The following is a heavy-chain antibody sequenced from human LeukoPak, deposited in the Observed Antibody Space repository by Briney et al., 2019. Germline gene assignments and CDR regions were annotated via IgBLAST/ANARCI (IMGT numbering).Heavy chain of an antibody. J-gene: IGHJ3*02. Sequence: KTGRSLRLSCAASGFTFSSYAMHWVRQAPGKGLEWVAVISYDGSNKYYADSVKGRFTISRDNSKNTLYLQMNSLRAEDTAVYYCARDPEGAFDIWGQGTMVTVSS. CDR1: GFTFSSYA. CDR2: ISYDGSNK. D-gene: IGHD1-14*01. V-gene: IGHV3-30-3*01. CDR3: ARDPEGAFDI.